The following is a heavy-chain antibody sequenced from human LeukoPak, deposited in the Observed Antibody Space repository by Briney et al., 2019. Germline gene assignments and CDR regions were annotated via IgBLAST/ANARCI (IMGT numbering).Heavy chain of an antibody. CDR3: ASKGRAYSGYDYGDY. J-gene: IGHJ4*02. D-gene: IGHD5-12*01. CDR1: GGTFSSYA. V-gene: IGHV1-69*13. Sequence: SVKVSCKASGGTFSSYAISWVRQAPGQGLEWMGGIIPIFGTANYAQKFQGRVTITADESTSTAYMELSSLRSEDTAVYYCASKGRAYSGYDYGDYWGQGTLVTVSS. CDR2: IIPIFGTA.